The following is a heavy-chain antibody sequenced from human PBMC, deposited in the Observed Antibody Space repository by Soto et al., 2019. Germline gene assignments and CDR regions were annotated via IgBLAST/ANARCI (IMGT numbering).Heavy chain of an antibody. CDR1: GFTLRNSR. CDR3: ARDSAPYSSGWAGRPFDY. CDR2: IKQDGSDT. D-gene: IGHD6-19*01. V-gene: IGHV3-7*01. Sequence: GGSLRLSCAASGFTLRNSRMSWVRQAPGKGLEWVANIKQDGSDTYYVDSVKGRFTISRDNAKNSLYLQMNSLRAEDTAVYYCARDSAPYSSGWAGRPFDYWGQGTLVTVSS. J-gene: IGHJ4*02.